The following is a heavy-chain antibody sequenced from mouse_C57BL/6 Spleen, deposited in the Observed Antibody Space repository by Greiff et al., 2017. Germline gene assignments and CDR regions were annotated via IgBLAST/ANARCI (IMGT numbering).Heavy chain of an antibody. V-gene: IGHV1-64*01. Sequence: VKLQQPGAELVKPGASVKLSCKASGYTFTSYWMHWVKQRPGQGLEWIGMIHPNSGSTNYNEKFKSKATLTVDKSSSTAYMQLSSLTSEDSAVYYCARVGSSPAWFAYWGQGTLVTVSA. J-gene: IGHJ3*01. CDR3: ARVGSSPAWFAY. D-gene: IGHD1-1*01. CDR1: GYTFTSYW. CDR2: IHPNSGST.